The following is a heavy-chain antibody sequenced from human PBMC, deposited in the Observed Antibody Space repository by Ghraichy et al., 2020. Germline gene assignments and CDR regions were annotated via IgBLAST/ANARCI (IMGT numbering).Heavy chain of an antibody. CDR1: GFTFSNFG. Sequence: GGSLRLSCAASGFTFSNFGMNWVRQAPGKGLEWVAYISGRTDVIHYTDSVKGRFAISRDNAENSLYLQMNSLRDEDTAVYYCVRGAQFYENWFDPWGQGTLVTVSS. CDR2: ISGRTDVI. CDR3: VRGAQFYENWFDP. D-gene: IGHD5/OR15-5a*01. V-gene: IGHV3-48*02. J-gene: IGHJ5*02.